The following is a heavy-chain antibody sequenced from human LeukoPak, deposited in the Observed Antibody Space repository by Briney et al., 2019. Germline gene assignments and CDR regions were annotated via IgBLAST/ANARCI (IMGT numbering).Heavy chain of an antibody. CDR1: GFTFSSYA. J-gene: IGHJ4*02. CDR2: ISGSGGST. Sequence: GGSLRLSCAASGFTFSSYAMSWVRQAPGKGLEWVSAISGSGGSTYYADSVKGRFTIFRDNSKNTLYLQMNSLRAEDTAVYYCAKQSRSSGWYPIDYWGQGTLVTVSS. CDR3: AKQSRSSGWYPIDY. V-gene: IGHV3-23*01. D-gene: IGHD6-19*01.